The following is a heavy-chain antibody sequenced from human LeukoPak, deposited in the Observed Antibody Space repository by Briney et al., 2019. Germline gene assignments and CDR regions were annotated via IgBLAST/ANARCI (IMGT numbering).Heavy chain of an antibody. D-gene: IGHD2-2*01. Sequence: KSSETLSLTCAVSGYSISSGYYWGWTRQPPGKGLEWIGSIYHSGSTYYNPSLKSRVTISVDTSKNQFSLKLSSVTAADTAVYYCATIPIVVVPAAMGDYYYYYMDVWGKGTTVTVSS. CDR2: IYHSGST. CDR1: GYSISSGYY. J-gene: IGHJ6*03. CDR3: ATIPIVVVPAAMGDYYYYYMDV. V-gene: IGHV4-38-2*01.